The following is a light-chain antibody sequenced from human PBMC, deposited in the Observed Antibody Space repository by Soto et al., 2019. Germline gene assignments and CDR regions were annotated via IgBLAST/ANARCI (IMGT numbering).Light chain of an antibody. CDR1: SSDVGDGDF. V-gene: IGLV2-14*01. CDR2: KVS. J-gene: IGLJ3*02. Sequence: QSVLTQPASVSGSPRQSITISCTGTSSDVGDGDFVSWYQQRPGNAPKLMIYKVSNRPSGVSNRFSGSKSGNTASLTISGLQAEDEADYYCCSYTRSYTWVFGGGTKLDRP. CDR3: CSYTRSYTWV.